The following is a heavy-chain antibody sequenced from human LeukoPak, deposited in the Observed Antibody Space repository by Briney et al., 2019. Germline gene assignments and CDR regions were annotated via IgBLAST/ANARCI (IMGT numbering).Heavy chain of an antibody. D-gene: IGHD1-26*01. CDR2: IVVGSGNT. J-gene: IGHJ4*02. CDR3: AAAARFGGSYYFDY. CDR1: GFTFTSSA. Sequence: SVKVSCKASGFTFTSSAMQWVRQARGQRLEWIGWIVVGSGNTNYARKFQERVTITRDMSTSTAYMELSSLRSEDTAVYYCAAAARFGGSYYFDYWGQGTLVTVSS. V-gene: IGHV1-58*02.